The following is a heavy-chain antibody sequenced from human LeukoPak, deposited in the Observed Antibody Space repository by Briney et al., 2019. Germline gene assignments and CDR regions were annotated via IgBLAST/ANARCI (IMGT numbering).Heavy chain of an antibody. CDR2: ISWNSGSI. J-gene: IGHJ4*02. D-gene: IGHD6-13*01. Sequence: SLRLSCAASGFTFDDYAMHWVRQAPGKGLEWVSGISWNSGSIGYADSVKGRFTISRDDAKNSLYLQMNSLRAEDTALYYCAKAVDPLVQGDFDYGGQGTLVTVPP. CDR3: AKAVDPLVQGDFDY. V-gene: IGHV3-9*01. CDR1: GFTFDDYA.